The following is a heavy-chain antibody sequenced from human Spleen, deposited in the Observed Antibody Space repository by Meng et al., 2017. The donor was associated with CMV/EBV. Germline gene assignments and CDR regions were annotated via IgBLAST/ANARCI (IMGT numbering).Heavy chain of an antibody. CDR2: INHSGST. V-gene: IGHV4-34*01. D-gene: IGHD6-13*01. J-gene: IGHJ4*02. CDR1: GGSFSGYY. CDR3: ARDMGSIAAAFDY. Sequence: QRQLQQWGAGLLTPSETLSLTCAVYGGSFSGYYWSWIRHPPGKGLEWIGEINHSGSTNYNPSLKSRVTISVDTSKNQFSLKLSSMTAADTAVYYCARDMGSIAAAFDYWGQGTLVTVSS.